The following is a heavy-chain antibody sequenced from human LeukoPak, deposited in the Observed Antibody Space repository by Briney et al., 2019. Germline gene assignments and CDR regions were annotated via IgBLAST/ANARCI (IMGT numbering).Heavy chain of an antibody. CDR3: AREDPDRKIDY. J-gene: IGHJ4*02. V-gene: IGHV4-4*02. D-gene: IGHD1-14*01. Sequence: SDTLSLTCDVSVGSISSTCWWTWARQSPGKGLEGIGEIYHSGFTNYNPSLKSRVTISVDKPKNHFSLKLSSVTAADTAVYYCAREDPDRKIDYWGQGTLVTVSS. CDR1: VGSISSTCW. CDR2: IYHSGFT.